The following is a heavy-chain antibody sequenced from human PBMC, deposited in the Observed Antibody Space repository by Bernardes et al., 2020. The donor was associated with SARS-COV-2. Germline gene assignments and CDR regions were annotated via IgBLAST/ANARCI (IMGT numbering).Heavy chain of an antibody. Sequence: SETLSLTCTVSGGSISSYYWSWIRQPPGKGLEWIGYIYYSGSTNYNPSLKSRVTISVDTSKNQFSLKLSSVTAADTAVYYCARVGYSSSLSPIDCWGQGTLVTGSS. CDR3: ARVGYSSSLSPIDC. J-gene: IGHJ4*02. V-gene: IGHV4-59*01. CDR2: IYYSGST. D-gene: IGHD6-13*01. CDR1: GGSISSYY.